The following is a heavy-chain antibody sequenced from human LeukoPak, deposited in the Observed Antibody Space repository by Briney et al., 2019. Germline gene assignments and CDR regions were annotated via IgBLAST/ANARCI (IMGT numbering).Heavy chain of an antibody. J-gene: IGHJ4*02. D-gene: IGHD3-10*01. V-gene: IGHV3-23*01. Sequence: GGSLRLSCAASGFTFNTYDMTRVRQAPGKGLEWVSAISGNGIRTYYADTVKGRFTISRDNSKNTLYLQINSLRGEDTAVYYCAKYGSGSYPGYWGQGTLVTVSS. CDR3: AKYGSGSYPGY. CDR1: GFTFNTYD. CDR2: ISGNGIRT.